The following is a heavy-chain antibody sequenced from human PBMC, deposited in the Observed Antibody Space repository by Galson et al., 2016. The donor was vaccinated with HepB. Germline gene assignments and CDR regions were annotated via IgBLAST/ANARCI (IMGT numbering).Heavy chain of an antibody. CDR1: GGSISSGGYY. J-gene: IGHJ2*01. D-gene: IGHD3-10*01. V-gene: IGHV4-31*03. CDR2: IYYSGST. Sequence: TLSLTCTVPGGSISSGGYYWSWIRQHPGKGLEWIGYIYYSGSTYYTPSLKSRVTISVDTSKNQFSLKLSSVTAADTAVYYCASAYRGRWYFDLWGRGTLVTVSS. CDR3: ASAYRGRWYFDL.